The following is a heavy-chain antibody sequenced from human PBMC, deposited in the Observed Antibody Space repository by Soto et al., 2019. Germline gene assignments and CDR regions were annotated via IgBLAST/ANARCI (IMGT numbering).Heavy chain of an antibody. Sequence: SETLSLTCGVSGDSVSSSNWWSWVRQTPGKGLEWIGEIYHSGNSNYNPSLKSRVTISVDKSKNQFSLKLSSVTAADTAVYYCARLPGSPSYYTYGMDVWGQGTTVTVSS. V-gene: IGHV4-4*02. J-gene: IGHJ6*02. D-gene: IGHD1-26*01. CDR1: GDSVSSSNW. CDR3: ARLPGSPSYYTYGMDV. CDR2: IYHSGNS.